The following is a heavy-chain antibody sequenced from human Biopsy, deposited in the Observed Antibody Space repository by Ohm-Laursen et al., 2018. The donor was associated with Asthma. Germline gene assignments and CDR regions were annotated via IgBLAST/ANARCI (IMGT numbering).Heavy chain of an antibody. Sequence: ASVTVSCKISGYSLTDLSMHWVRQAPGQGLEWMGGHDHEEGGTVNARRFQGRVTMTEDTSTDTAYMELSSLSSDDKAVYYCASDFPKDYVRYNFQFWGQGTLVTVSS. D-gene: IGHD4-17*01. CDR1: GYSLTDLS. V-gene: IGHV1-24*01. J-gene: IGHJ4*02. CDR2: HDHEEGGT. CDR3: ASDFPKDYVRYNFQF.